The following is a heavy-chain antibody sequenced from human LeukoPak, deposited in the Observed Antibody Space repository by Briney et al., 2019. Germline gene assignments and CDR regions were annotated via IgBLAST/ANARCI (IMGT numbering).Heavy chain of an antibody. J-gene: IGHJ1*01. Sequence: SETLSLTCSVSGDSISYFYWSWIRQAAGKGLEWIGRMSSSGNNDYNASLKSRVTMSVDTSKNQFSLKLSSVTAADTAVYYCARGDSTVTPKYFQYWGQGTLVTVSS. D-gene: IGHD4-23*01. V-gene: IGHV4-4*07. CDR1: GDSISYFY. CDR3: ARGDSTVTPKYFQY. CDR2: MSSSGNN.